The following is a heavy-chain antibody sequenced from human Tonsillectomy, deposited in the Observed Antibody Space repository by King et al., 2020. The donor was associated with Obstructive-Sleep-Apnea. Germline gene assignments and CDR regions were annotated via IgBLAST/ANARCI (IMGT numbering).Heavy chain of an antibody. CDR2: ISSSNTVSTI. Sequence: VQLVESGGGLVKPGGSLRLSCAGSGITLSDYYMSWIRQAPGKGLERVAYISSSNTVSTIYYSDSLKGRFAISRDNAKNAVYLQMNSLTAEDTAVYYCARRVAFDVWGQGTTVIVSS. V-gene: IGHV3-11*01. J-gene: IGHJ3*01. CDR3: ARRVAFDV. CDR1: GITLSDYY.